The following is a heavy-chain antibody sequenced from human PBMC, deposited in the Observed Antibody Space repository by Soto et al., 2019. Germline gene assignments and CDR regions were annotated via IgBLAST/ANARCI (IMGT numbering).Heavy chain of an antibody. CDR2: IKSKTDGGTT. J-gene: IGHJ5*01. CDR1: GFTFSNAW. CDR3: TTAHYGDYPNWFDS. D-gene: IGHD4-17*01. Sequence: PGGSLRLSCAASGFTFSNAWMNWVRQAPGKGLEWVGRIKSKTDGGTTDYAAPVKGRFTISRDSSKNSLYLQMNSLRGEDTALYYCTTAHYGDYPNWFDSWGRGTLVTVSS. V-gene: IGHV3-15*07.